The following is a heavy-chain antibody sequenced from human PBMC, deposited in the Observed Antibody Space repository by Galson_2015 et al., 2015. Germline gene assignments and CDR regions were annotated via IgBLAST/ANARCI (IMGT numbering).Heavy chain of an antibody. CDR2: IIPIFGTA. J-gene: IGHJ5*02. D-gene: IGHD2-15*01. CDR1: GGTFSSYA. V-gene: IGHV1-69*01. CDR3: ARGGVVAATPGGSKYNWFDP. Sequence: QSGAEVKKPGESLKISCKASGGTFSSYAISWVRQAPGQGLEWMGGIIPIFGTANYAQKFQGRVTITADESTSTAYMELSSLRSEDTAVYYCARGGVVAATPGGSKYNWFDPWGQGTLVTVSS.